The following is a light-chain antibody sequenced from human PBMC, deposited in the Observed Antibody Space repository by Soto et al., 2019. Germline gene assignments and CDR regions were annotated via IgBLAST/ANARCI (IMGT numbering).Light chain of an antibody. CDR1: QGISSS. J-gene: IGKJ4*01. CDR3: QQLNSYPLT. V-gene: IGKV1-9*01. Sequence: DIQLTQSPSFLSASVGDRVTITCRASQGISSSLAWYQQKPGKPPKLLIYAASTLQSGVPSRFSGSGSGTEFTLTISSLQPEDFATYYCQQLNSYPLTFGGGTKVDIK. CDR2: AAS.